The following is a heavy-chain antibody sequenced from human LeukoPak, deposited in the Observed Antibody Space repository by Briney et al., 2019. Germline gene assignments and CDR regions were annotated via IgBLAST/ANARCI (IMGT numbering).Heavy chain of an antibody. V-gene: IGHV5-51*01. D-gene: IGHD4-17*01. CDR3: VRHFHPAETTGGYFDL. CDR2: TFPGGSDT. Sequence: GESLNISCKGSGYSFPSYWIGWVRQMPGKGMEWMGITFPGGSDTKYSLPFQGVVTMSADRSISTAYLQWNSLKASDTAMYYCVRHFHPAETTGGYFDLLGRGTLVTVSS. CDR1: GYSFPSYW. J-gene: IGHJ2*01.